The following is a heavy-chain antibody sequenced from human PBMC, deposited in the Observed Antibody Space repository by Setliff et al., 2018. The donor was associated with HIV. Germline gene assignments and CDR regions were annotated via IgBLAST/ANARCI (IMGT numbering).Heavy chain of an antibody. Sequence: PGGSLRLSCAASGFTFSSYAMSWVRQAPGKGLEWVSAISGSGGSTYYADSVKGRFTISRDNSKNTLYLQMNSLRSEDTAVYFCAKSFNSGPTNWNIDVWGTGTTVTVS. J-gene: IGHJ6*03. V-gene: IGHV3-23*01. D-gene: IGHD1-20*01. CDR2: ISGSGGST. CDR1: GFTFSSYA. CDR3: AKSFNSGPTNWNIDV.